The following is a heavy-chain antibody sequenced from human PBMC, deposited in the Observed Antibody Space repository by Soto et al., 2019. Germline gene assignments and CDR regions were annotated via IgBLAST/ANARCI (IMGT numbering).Heavy chain of an antibody. J-gene: IGHJ4*02. CDR3: ARGLIAARLKRVVY. Sequence: SETLSLTCTVSGGSISSYYWSWIRQPPGKGLEWIGYIYYSGSTNYNPSLKSRVTISVDTSKNQFSLKLSSVTAADTAVYYCARGLIAARLKRVVYWGQGTLVTV. CDR1: GGSISSYY. CDR2: IYYSGST. V-gene: IGHV4-59*01. D-gene: IGHD6-6*01.